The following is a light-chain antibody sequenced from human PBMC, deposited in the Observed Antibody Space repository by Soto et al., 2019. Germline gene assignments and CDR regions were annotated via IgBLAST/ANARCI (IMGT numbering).Light chain of an antibody. CDR3: QQSYTTVYT. V-gene: IGKV1-39*01. CDR2: DAS. CDR1: QTIRAN. J-gene: IGKJ2*01. Sequence: DIQITQSPPSLSSSVGDRVTITCRPSQTIRANLNWYRQKPGKAPTLLIYDASTLQSGVPSRFSGLGSGTDFALTITSLQPDDSATYYCQQSYTTVYTFGQGTKVDIK.